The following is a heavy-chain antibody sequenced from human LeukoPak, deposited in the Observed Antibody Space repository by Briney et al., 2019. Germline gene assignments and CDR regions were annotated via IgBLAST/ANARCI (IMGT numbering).Heavy chain of an antibody. J-gene: IGHJ6*02. Sequence: GASVKVSCKASGFTFTSSAVQWVRQARGQRLEWIGWIVVGSGNTNYAQKFQERITITRDMSTSTAYMELSSLRSEDTAVYYSAADAKDYYYGMDVWGQGTTVTVSS. V-gene: IGHV1-58*01. CDR3: AADAKDYYYGMDV. CDR1: GFTFTSSA. CDR2: IVVGSGNT.